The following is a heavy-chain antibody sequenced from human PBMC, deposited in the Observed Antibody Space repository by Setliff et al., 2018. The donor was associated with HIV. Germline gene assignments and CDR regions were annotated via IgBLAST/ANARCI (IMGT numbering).Heavy chain of an antibody. Sequence: GGSLRLSCAASGFTFSSYAMHWVRQAPGKGLEWVAVMPDDGSKEYYTDSVRGRFTISRDNAKNTLYLQMNNLRAEDTAVYYCVRDYMWAFDYWGQGTLVTVSS. CDR1: GFTFSSYA. D-gene: IGHD1-26*01. CDR2: MPDDGSKE. V-gene: IGHV3-30*07. J-gene: IGHJ4*02. CDR3: VRDYMWAFDY.